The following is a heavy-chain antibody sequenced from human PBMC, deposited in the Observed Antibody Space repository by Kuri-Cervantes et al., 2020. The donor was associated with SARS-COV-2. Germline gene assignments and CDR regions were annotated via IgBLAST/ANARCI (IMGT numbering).Heavy chain of an antibody. CDR2: INHSGST. CDR1: GGSFSGYY. J-gene: IGHJ2*01. CDR3: ARDVNYGDYVDYWYFDL. D-gene: IGHD4-17*01. V-gene: IGHV4-34*01. Sequence: GSLRLSCAVYGGSFSGYYWSWIRQPPGKGLEWIGEINHSGSTIYNPSLKGRVTISVDTSKNQFSLKLTSVTAADTAVYYCARDVNYGDYVDYWYFDLWGRGTLVTVSS.